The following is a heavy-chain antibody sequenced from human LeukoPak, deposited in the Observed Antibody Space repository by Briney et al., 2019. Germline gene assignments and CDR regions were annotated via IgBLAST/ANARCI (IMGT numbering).Heavy chain of an antibody. CDR1: GYTFTSYA. V-gene: IGHV1-3*01. CDR3: ARPEITMVRGGSAFDI. J-gene: IGHJ3*02. Sequence: ASVKVFCKASGYTFTSYAMHWVRQAPGQRLEWMGWINAGNGSTKYSQKFQGRVTITRDTSASTAYMELSSLRSEDTAVYYCARPEITMVRGGSAFDIWGQGTMVTVSS. CDR2: INAGNGST. D-gene: IGHD3-10*01.